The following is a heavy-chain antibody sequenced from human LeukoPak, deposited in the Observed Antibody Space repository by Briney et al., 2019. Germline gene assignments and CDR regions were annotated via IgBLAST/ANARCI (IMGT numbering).Heavy chain of an antibody. CDR3: ARDAAKHDAFDI. Sequence: PGGSLRLSCAASGFTFRTYGMHWVRQAPGKGLEWVSGINWNGGSTGYADSVKGRFTISRDNAKNSLYLQMNSLRAEDTALYYCARDAAKHDAFDIWGQGTMVTVSS. V-gene: IGHV3-20*04. J-gene: IGHJ3*02. CDR2: INWNGGST. CDR1: GFTFRTYG.